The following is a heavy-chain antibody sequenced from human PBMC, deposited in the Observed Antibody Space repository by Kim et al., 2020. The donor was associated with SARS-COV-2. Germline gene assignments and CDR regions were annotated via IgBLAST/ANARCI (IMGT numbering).Heavy chain of an antibody. V-gene: IGHV3-30*01. J-gene: IGHJ4*02. Sequence: ADPVVGLFTISRDNSKNTVYLQMNSLRGEDTAMYFCARASSYSSSGYGIDFWGQGTLVTVSS. CDR3: ARASSYSSSGYGIDF. D-gene: IGHD6-13*01.